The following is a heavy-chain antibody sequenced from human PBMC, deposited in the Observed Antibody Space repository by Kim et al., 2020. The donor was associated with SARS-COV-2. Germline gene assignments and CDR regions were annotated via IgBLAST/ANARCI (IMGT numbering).Heavy chain of an antibody. Sequence: GGSLRLSCAASGFTFSSYAMHWVRQAPGKGLEWVAVISYDGSNKYYADSVKGRFTISRDNSKNTLYLQMNSLRAEDTAVYYCARDQGSSSYYYGMDVWGQGTTVTVSS. D-gene: IGHD6-13*01. V-gene: IGHV3-30*04. J-gene: IGHJ6*02. CDR1: GFTFSSYA. CDR2: ISYDGSNK. CDR3: ARDQGSSSYYYGMDV.